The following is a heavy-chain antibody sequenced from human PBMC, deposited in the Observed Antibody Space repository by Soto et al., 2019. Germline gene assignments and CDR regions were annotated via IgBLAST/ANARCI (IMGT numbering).Heavy chain of an antibody. CDR2: INHSGST. V-gene: IGHV4-34*01. Sequence: SETLSLTCAVYGGSFSGYYWSWIRQPPGKGLEWIGEINHSGSTNYNPSLKSRVTISVDTSKNQFSLKLSSVTAADTAVYYCARKGNRYTPKYGMDVWGQGTTVTVSS. CDR1: GGSFSGYY. J-gene: IGHJ6*02. D-gene: IGHD3-16*02. CDR3: ARKGNRYTPKYGMDV.